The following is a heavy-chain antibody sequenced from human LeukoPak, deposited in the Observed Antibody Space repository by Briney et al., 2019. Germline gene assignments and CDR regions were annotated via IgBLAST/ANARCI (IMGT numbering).Heavy chain of an antibody. D-gene: IGHD4-17*01. V-gene: IGHV4-39*01. CDR1: GGSVRSSNYY. CDR2: VSYSGNT. J-gene: IGHJ3*02. CDR3: ARHSVTLRTFSAFDI. Sequence: SETLSLTCTVSGGSVRSSNYYWALIRQSPGKVLEWIATVSYSGNTYYHPSLQSRVTISVDTSKSQFSLKLTSVTAADTAVYFCARHSVTLRTFSAFDIWGQGTMVTVSS.